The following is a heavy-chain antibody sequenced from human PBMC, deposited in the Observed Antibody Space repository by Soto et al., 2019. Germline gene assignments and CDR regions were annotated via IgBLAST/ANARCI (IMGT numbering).Heavy chain of an antibody. CDR2: TIPIFGTA. Sequence: GASVKVSCKASGGTFSSYAISWVRQAPGQGLEWMGGTIPIFGTANYAQKFQGRVTITADESTSTAYMELSSLRSEDTAVYYCARSRGYSYGSDFDYWGQGTLVTVSS. CDR3: ARSRGYSYGSDFDY. V-gene: IGHV1-69*13. J-gene: IGHJ4*02. D-gene: IGHD5-18*01. CDR1: GGTFSSYA.